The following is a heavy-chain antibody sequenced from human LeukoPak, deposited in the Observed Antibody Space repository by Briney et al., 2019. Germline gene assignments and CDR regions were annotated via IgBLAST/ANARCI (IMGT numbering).Heavy chain of an antibody. CDR1: GFIFSDYG. V-gene: IGHV3-23*01. J-gene: IGHJ4*02. CDR2: VSGSGGNT. D-gene: IGHD6-6*01. CDR3: AKDGQYSSSSPYYFDY. Sequence: GGSLRLSCEASGFIFSDYGMSWVRQAPGKGLEWVSAVSGSGGNTFYADSVKGRFTISRDNSKNTLYLQMNSLRAEDTAVYYCAKDGQYSSSSPYYFDYWGQGTLVTVSS.